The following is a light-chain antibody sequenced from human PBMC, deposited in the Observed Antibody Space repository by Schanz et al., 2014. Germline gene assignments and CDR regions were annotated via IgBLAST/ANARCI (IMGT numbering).Light chain of an antibody. J-gene: IGLJ2*01. CDR2: EVS. V-gene: IGLV2-8*01. CDR3: AAWDDSLNGVV. CDR1: SSDVGVYNY. Sequence: QSALTQPPSASGSPGQSVTISCTGSSSDVGVYNYVSWYQQHPGKAPKLMIYEVSKRPSGVPDRFSGSKSGNTASLTVSGLQAEDEADYYCAAWDDSLNGVVFGGGTKLTVL.